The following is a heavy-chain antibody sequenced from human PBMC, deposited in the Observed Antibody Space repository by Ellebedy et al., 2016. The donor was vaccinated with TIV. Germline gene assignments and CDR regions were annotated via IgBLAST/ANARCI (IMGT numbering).Heavy chain of an antibody. Sequence: MPSETLSLTCTVSGGSISSYYWSWIRQPTGKGLEWIGYIYYSWSTNYNPSLKSRVTISVDTSKNQFSLKLSSVTAADTAVYYCARVGIAAADTSIYYYGMDVWGQGTTVTVSS. CDR2: IYYSWST. V-gene: IGHV4-59*01. CDR1: GGSISSYY. D-gene: IGHD6-13*01. J-gene: IGHJ6*02. CDR3: ARVGIAAADTSIYYYGMDV.